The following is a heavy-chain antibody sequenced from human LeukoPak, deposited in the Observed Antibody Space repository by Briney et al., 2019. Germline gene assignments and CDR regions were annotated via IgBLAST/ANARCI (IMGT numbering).Heavy chain of an antibody. CDR3: ARDTSLSGSYSY. V-gene: IGHV4-39*02. J-gene: IGHJ4*02. D-gene: IGHD1-26*01. CDR1: GGSISSSSYY. Sequence: SETLSLTYTVSGGSISSSSYYWGWIRLPPGKGLEWIGSIYYSGSTYYNPSLKSRVTISVDTSKNQFSLKLSSVTAADTAVYYCARDTSLSGSYSYWGQGTLVTVSS. CDR2: IYYSGST.